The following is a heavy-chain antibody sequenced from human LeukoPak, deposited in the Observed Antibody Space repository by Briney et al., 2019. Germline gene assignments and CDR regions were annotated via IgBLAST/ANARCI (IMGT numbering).Heavy chain of an antibody. CDR1: GFTFSSYG. CDR2: IRYDGSNK. J-gene: IGHJ3*02. CDR3: AKDSHGYKSVSDAFDI. V-gene: IGHV3-30*02. Sequence: GGSLRLSCAASGFTFSSYGMHWVRQAPGKGLEWVAFIRYDGSNKYYADSVKGRFTISRDNSKNTLYLQMNSLRAEDTAVYYCAKDSHGYKSVSDAFDIWGQGTMVTASS. D-gene: IGHD5-24*01.